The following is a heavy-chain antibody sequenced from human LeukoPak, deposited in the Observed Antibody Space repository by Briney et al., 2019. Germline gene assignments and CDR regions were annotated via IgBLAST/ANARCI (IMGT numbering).Heavy chain of an antibody. D-gene: IGHD1-7*01. J-gene: IGHJ5*02. Sequence: GGSLRLSCAASGFTFSSYSMNWVRQAPGKGLEWVSYISSSSDYMYYADSLKGRFTISRDNAKNSLYLQMNSLRAEDTAVYYCARDRTGTPSNWFDPWGQGTLVTVSS. V-gene: IGHV3-21*05. CDR3: ARDRTGTPSNWFDP. CDR1: GFTFSSYS. CDR2: ISSSSDYM.